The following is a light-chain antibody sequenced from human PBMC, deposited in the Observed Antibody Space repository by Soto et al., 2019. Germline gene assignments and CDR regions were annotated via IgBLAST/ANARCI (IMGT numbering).Light chain of an antibody. CDR1: SSDVGGYNY. J-gene: IGLJ1*01. Sequence: QSALTQPASVSGSPGQSITISCTGTSSDVGGYNYVSWYQHHPGKAPKLMIYDVSNRPSGVSNRFSGSKSGNTASLTISGLQAEDAAAYYCSSYTSSSTLLYVFGTGTKLTVL. V-gene: IGLV2-14*03. CDR3: SSYTSSSTLLYV. CDR2: DVS.